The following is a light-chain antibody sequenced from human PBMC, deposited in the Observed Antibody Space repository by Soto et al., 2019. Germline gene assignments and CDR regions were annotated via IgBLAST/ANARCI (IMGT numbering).Light chain of an antibody. J-gene: IGLJ2*01. CDR3: SSHTSSSTLV. CDR1: SRDVGGYNY. Sequence: QSALTQPASVSGSPGQSITISCTGTSRDVGGYNYVSWYQQPPGKAPKLMIYEVSNRPSGVSNRFSGSKSGNTASLTISGLQAEDEADYYCSSHTSSSTLVFGGGTKLTVL. CDR2: EVS. V-gene: IGLV2-14*01.